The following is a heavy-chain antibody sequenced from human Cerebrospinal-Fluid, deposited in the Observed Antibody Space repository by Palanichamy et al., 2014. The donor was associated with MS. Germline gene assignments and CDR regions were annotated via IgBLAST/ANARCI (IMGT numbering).Heavy chain of an antibody. J-gene: IGHJ4*02. CDR2: IYYSGST. CDR1: GGSISSYY. D-gene: IGHD6-19*01. CDR3: ARVRSGWYYFDY. Sequence: GPGLVKPSETLSLTCAVSGGSISSYYWSWIRQPPGKGLEWIGYIYYSGSTNYNPSLKSRVTISVDTSKNQFSLKLSSVTAADTAFYYCARVRSGWYYFDYWGQGTLLTVSS. V-gene: IGHV4-59*01.